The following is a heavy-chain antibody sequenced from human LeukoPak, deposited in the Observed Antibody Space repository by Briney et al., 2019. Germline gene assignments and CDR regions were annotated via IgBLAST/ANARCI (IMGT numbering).Heavy chain of an antibody. J-gene: IGHJ4*02. Sequence: PSETLSLTCTVSGGPISSSSYYWGWIRQSPGKGLEWIGTMSNSGSTYYNPSLKSRVTISGDTAKNQFSLKLSSVTAADTAVYYCARRSQAAAGRGIDYWGQGTLVTVSS. V-gene: IGHV4-39*01. CDR3: ARRSQAAAGRGIDY. CDR2: MSNSGST. D-gene: IGHD6-13*01. CDR1: GGPISSSSYY.